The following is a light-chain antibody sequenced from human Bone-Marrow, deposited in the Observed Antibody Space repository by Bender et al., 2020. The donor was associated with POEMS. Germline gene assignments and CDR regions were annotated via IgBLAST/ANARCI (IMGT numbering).Light chain of an antibody. V-gene: IGLV1-51*01. CDR3: SSYTSSSTLV. Sequence: QSVLTQPPSVSAAPGQKVTISCSGSSSNIGNNYVSWYQQFAGTAPKLLIFDNNNRPSGIPDRFSGSRSGTSASLAISGLQTGDEADYYCSSYTSSSTLVFGGGTKVTVL. CDR1: SSNIGNNY. J-gene: IGLJ2*01. CDR2: DNN.